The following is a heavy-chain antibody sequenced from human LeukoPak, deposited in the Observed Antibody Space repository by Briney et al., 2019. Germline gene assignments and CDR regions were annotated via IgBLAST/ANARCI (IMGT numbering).Heavy chain of an antibody. J-gene: IGHJ6*04. CDR3: AELGITMIGGV. CDR1: GFTFSSDS. D-gene: IGHD3-10*02. Sequence: GGSLRLSCAASGFTFSSDSMNWVRQAPGKGLEWVSGIVGSGVTTYYADSVKGRFTISRDNAKNSLYLQMNSLRAEDTAVYYCAELGITMIGGVWGKGTTVTISS. V-gene: IGHV3-48*04. CDR2: IVGSGVTT.